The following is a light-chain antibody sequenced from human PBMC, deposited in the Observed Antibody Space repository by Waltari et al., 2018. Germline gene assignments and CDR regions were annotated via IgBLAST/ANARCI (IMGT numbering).Light chain of an antibody. CDR2: GAS. CDR3: QQYNRWPPLT. J-gene: IGKJ4*01. CDR1: QNIDNN. V-gene: IGKV3-15*01. Sequence: VMTQSPSALSVSPGVTVTLSCKASQNIDNNLAWYQQKPGQSPRLLIYGASTRATGGPARFSGSGSGTEFTLTISSLQSEDCAVFYCQQYNRWPPLTFGGGTKVEIK.